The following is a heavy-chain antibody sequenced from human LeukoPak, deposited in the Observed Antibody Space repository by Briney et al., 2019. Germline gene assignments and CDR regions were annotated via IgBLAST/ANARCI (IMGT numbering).Heavy chain of an antibody. D-gene: IGHD6-13*01. V-gene: IGHV3-9*01. CDR1: GFTFNNFA. CDR3: AKCDSSSWCPLGY. J-gene: IGHJ4*02. Sequence: PGGSLRLSCTASGFTFNNFAMSWVRQAPGKGLEWVSGISWNSGSIGYADSVKGRFTISKDNAKNSLYLQMNSLRAEDTALYYCAKCDSSSWCPLGYWGQGTLVTVSS. CDR2: ISWNSGSI.